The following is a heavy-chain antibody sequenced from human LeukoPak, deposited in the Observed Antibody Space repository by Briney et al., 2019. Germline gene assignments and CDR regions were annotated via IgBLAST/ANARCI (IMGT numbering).Heavy chain of an antibody. CDR2: MNPNSGNT. CDR3: ARVRVAARLGGFDP. J-gene: IGHJ5*02. D-gene: IGHD6-6*01. V-gene: IGHV1-8*01. CDR1: GYTYTSYL. Sequence: GSVKVSFQASGYTYTSYLFNGVGQPTARGCEGMGLMNPNSGNTGYAQKFKGSATMPRNIPISTAYMELSSLRSESTAVYYCARVRVAARLGGFDPWGEGTLVTVSS.